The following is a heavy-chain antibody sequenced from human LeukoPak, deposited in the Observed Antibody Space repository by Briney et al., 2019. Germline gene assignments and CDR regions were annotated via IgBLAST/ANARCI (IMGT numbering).Heavy chain of an antibody. D-gene: IGHD6-13*01. V-gene: IGHV4-39*01. Sequence: SETRSLTCTVSGGSISSSSYYWGWIRQPPGKGLEWIGSIYYSGSTYYNPSLKSRVTISVDTSKNQFSPKLSSVTAADTAVYYCASLAAAAGTGAFDIWGQGTMVTVSS. CDR2: IYYSGST. CDR1: GGSISSSSYY. J-gene: IGHJ3*02. CDR3: ASLAAAAGTGAFDI.